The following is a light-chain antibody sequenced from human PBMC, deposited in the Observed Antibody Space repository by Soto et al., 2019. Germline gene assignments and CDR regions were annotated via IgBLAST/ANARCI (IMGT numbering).Light chain of an antibody. CDR3: QTWDTGARVV. J-gene: IGLJ2*01. CDR2: LSSDGSH. Sequence: QPLLTQSPCASASLGASVKLTCTLSSGHSSYAIAWHQQQPEKGPRYLMKLSSDGSHSKGDGIPDRFSGSSSGAERYLTISSLQSEDEADYYCQTWDTGARVVFGGGTKLTVL. CDR1: SGHSSYA. V-gene: IGLV4-69*01.